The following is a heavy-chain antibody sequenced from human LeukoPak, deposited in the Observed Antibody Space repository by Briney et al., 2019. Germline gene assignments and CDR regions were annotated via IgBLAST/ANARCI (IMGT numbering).Heavy chain of an antibody. Sequence: SETLSLTCTVSGGSISSSSYYWGWIRQPPGKGLEWIGSIYYSGSTYYNPSLRSRVTISVDTSKNQFSLNLKYVTAADTAVYYCARGYCSSSTCQYGDYWGQGTLVTVSS. V-gene: IGHV4-39*07. D-gene: IGHD2-2*01. CDR1: GGSISSSSYY. CDR2: IYYSGST. CDR3: ARGYCSSSTCQYGDY. J-gene: IGHJ4*02.